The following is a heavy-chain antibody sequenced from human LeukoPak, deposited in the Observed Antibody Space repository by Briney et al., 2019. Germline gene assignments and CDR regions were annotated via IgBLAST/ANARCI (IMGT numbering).Heavy chain of an antibody. CDR1: GGSISSSSYY. Sequence: SETLSLTCTVSGGSISSSSYYWGWIRQPPGKGLEWIGSIYYSGSTYYKPSLKSRVTISVDTSKNQFSLKLSSVTAADTAVYYCASGNGTYYGSGTYLDYWGQGTLVTVSS. V-gene: IGHV4-39*07. J-gene: IGHJ4*02. CDR2: IYYSGST. CDR3: ASGNGTYYGSGTYLDY. D-gene: IGHD3-10*01.